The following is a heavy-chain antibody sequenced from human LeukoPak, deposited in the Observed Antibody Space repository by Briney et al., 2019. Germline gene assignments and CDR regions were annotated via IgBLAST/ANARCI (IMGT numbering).Heavy chain of an antibody. CDR2: IYYSGST. V-gene: IGHV4-31*03. Sequence: PSQTLSLTCTVSGGSISSGGYYWSWIRQHPGKGLEWIGYIYYSGSTYYNPSLKSRVTISVDTSKNQFSLKLSSVTAADTAVYYCARENPHYGGNRYWGQGTLVTVSS. J-gene: IGHJ4*02. D-gene: IGHD4-23*01. CDR3: ARENPHYGGNRY. CDR1: GGSISSGGYY.